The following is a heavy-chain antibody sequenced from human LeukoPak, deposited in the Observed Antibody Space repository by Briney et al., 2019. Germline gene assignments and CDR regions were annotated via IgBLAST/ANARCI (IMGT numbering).Heavy chain of an antibody. V-gene: IGHV3-23*01. Sequence: GGSLRLSCAASGFTFSSYAMSWVRQAPGKGLEWVSAISGSGGSTYYADSVKGRFTISRDNSKNTLYLQMNSLRAEDTAVYYCARDMSGTVGGSGYWGYYGMDVWGQGTTVTVSS. CDR1: GFTFSSYA. CDR2: ISGSGGST. D-gene: IGHD3-22*01. CDR3: ARDMSGTVGGSGYWGYYGMDV. J-gene: IGHJ6*02.